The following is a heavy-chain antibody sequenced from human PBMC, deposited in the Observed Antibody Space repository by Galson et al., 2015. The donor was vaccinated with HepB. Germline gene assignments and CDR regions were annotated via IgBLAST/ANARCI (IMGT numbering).Heavy chain of an antibody. CDR2: IYYSGST. J-gene: IGHJ6*02. D-gene: IGHD3-3*01. CDR3: AREGPRSHYDFWSGYYGEYYYGMDV. Sequence: TLSLTCTVSGGSISSGGYYWSWIRQHPGKGLEWIGYIYYSGSTYYNPSLKSRVTISVDTSKNQFSLKLSSVTAADTAVYYCAREGPRSHYDFWSGYYGEYYYGMDVWGQGTTVTVSS. V-gene: IGHV4-31*03. CDR1: GGSISSGGYY.